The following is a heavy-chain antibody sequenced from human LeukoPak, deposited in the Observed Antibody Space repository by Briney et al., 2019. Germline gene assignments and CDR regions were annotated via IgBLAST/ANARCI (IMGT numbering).Heavy chain of an antibody. CDR3: AKAPVTSCRGAYCYPFDS. Sequence: PGGSLRLSCAASGFTLSTYAMSWVRQTPGKGLEWVAATSSSDAGTYQADSVRGPFTHSRDNSKNTLYLQMNSLRAEDAAVYFCAKAPVTSCRGAYCYPFDSWGQGTLVTVSS. CDR2: TSSSDAGT. J-gene: IGHJ4*02. D-gene: IGHD2-21*01. V-gene: IGHV3-23*01. CDR1: GFTLSTYA.